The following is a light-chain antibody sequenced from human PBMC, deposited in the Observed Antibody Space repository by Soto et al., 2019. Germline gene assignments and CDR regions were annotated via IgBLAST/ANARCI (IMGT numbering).Light chain of an antibody. V-gene: IGKV1-8*01. CDR2: AAS. CDR1: QGISSY. J-gene: IGKJ4*01. Sequence: AIRMTQSPSSFSASTGERVTITCRASQGISSYLAWYQQKPGKAPKLLIYAASTLQSGVPSRFRGSGSGTDFTLTISCLQSEDFETYYCQQYYSYPLTFGGGTKVDIK. CDR3: QQYYSYPLT.